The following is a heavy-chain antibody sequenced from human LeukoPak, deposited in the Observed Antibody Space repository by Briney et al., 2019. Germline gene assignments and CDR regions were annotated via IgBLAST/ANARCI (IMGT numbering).Heavy chain of an antibody. J-gene: IGHJ3*02. V-gene: IGHV3-23*01. CDR1: GFIFSSYW. CDR3: AKDSRKLGPGGAFDI. D-gene: IGHD7-27*01. CDR2: ISGSGGST. Sequence: GGSLRLSCAASGFIFSSYWMSWVRKAPGKGLEWVSAISGSGGSTYYADSVKGRFTISRDNSKNTLYLQMNSLRAEDTAVYYCAKDSRKLGPGGAFDIWGQGTMVTVSS.